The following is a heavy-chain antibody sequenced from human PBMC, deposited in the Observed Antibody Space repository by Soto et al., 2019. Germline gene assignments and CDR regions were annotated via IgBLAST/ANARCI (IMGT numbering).Heavy chain of an antibody. CDR1: GGSFSGSY. CDR3: ATYGANSHY. CDR2: INYSGTT. J-gene: IGHJ4*02. Sequence: QVHLQQWGAGLLKPSETLSLTCAVYGGSFSGSYWSWIRQPPGKGLEWIGEINYSGTTNYNPSLKSRVTISVDTSRKQFSLKLSSVTAADTAIYYCATYGANSHYWGQGTLVTVSS. V-gene: IGHV4-34*01. D-gene: IGHD4-17*01.